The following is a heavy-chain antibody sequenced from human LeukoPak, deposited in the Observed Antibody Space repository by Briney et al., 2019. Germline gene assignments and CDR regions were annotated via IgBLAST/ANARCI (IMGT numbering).Heavy chain of an antibody. CDR2: IYSGGST. V-gene: IGHV3-53*01. D-gene: IGHD5-18*01. CDR1: GYTVSRNY. CDR3: ARGGYSYGIMFFDY. Sequence: GGSLRLSCAASGYTVSRNYMSWVRQAPGKGLEWVSVIYSGGSTYYADSVKGRFTISRDNSKNTLYLQMNSLRAEDTAVYYCARGGYSYGIMFFDYWGQGTLVTVSS. J-gene: IGHJ4*02.